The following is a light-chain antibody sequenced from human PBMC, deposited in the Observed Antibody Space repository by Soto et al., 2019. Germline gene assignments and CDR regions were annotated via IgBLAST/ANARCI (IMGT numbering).Light chain of an antibody. Sequence: DIQMTQSPSTLSASVGDRVTITCRASQNVSRGLAWYQQKPGKAPKLLIYRASNLESGVPSRFSGSGSGTKFTLTISSLQPDDFATYYCQQHNTYSRTCGQGTKVDIK. V-gene: IGKV1-5*03. CDR1: QNVSRG. J-gene: IGKJ1*01. CDR3: QQHNTYSRT. CDR2: RAS.